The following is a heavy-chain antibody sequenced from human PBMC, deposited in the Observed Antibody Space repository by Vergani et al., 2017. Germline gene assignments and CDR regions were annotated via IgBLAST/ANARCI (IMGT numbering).Heavy chain of an antibody. V-gene: IGHV4-4*07. Sequence: QVQLQESGPGLVKPSETLSLTCTVSGGSISSYYWSWIRQPAGKGLEWIGRIYTSGSTNYNPSLKSRVTMSVDTSKNQFSLKLSSVTAADTAVYYCARSPFWSGYKYCYYMDVWGKGTTVTVSS. CDR2: IYTSGST. D-gene: IGHD3-3*01. CDR1: GGSISSYY. CDR3: ARSPFWSGYKYCYYMDV. J-gene: IGHJ6*03.